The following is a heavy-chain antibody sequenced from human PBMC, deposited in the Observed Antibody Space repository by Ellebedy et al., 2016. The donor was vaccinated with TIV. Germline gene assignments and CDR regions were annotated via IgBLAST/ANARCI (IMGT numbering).Heavy chain of an antibody. D-gene: IGHD3-22*01. CDR2: IYYSGTT. V-gene: IGHV4-59*08. CDR3: ARHANIMIVGYGMDV. Sequence: MPSETLSLTCTVSGGSIGSYYWSWIRQPPGKGLEWIGYIYYSGTTNYNPSLKSRITISLNTSKNQFSLRLSSVTAAYTAVYYCARHANIMIVGYGMDVWGQGTTVTVSS. CDR1: GGSIGSYY. J-gene: IGHJ6*02.